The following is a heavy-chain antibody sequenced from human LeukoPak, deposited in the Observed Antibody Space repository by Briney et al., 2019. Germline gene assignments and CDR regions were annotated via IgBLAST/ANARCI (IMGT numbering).Heavy chain of an antibody. D-gene: IGHD3-10*01. J-gene: IGHJ3*02. CDR1: GGSISSGGYY. V-gene: IGHV4-31*03. Sequence: SETLSLTCTVSGGSISSGGYYWSWIRQHPGKGLEWIGYIYYSGSTYYNPSLKSRVTISVDTSKNQFPLKLSSVTAADTAVYYCATWGFGELYGAFDIWGQGTMVTVSS. CDR3: ATWGFGELYGAFDI. CDR2: IYYSGST.